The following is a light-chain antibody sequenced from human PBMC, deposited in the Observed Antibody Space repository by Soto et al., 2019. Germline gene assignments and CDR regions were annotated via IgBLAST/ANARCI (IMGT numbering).Light chain of an antibody. CDR3: SSYTSSSTVV. CDR1: SSDVGGYNS. V-gene: IGLV2-14*03. CDR2: DVS. J-gene: IGLJ2*01. Sequence: QSALTQPASVSGSPGQSITISCTGTSSDVGGYNSVSWYQQHPGKAPKLMIYDVSNRPSGVSNRFSGSKSVNMASLTISGLQAEDEADYYCSSYTSSSTVVFGGGTKLTVL.